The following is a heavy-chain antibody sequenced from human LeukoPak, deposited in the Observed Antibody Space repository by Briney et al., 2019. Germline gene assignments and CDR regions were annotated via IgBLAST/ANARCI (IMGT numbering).Heavy chain of an antibody. J-gene: IGHJ3*02. CDR1: GYTFTGYY. Sequence: GSVKVSCKASGYTFTGYYMHWVRQAPGRGLEWMGWINPNSGGTNYAQKLQGRVTMTRDTSISTAYMELSRLRSDDTAVYYCARTYCSSTSCYMDAFDIWGQGTMVTVSS. D-gene: IGHD2-2*02. V-gene: IGHV1-2*02. CDR3: ARTYCSSTSCYMDAFDI. CDR2: INPNSGGT.